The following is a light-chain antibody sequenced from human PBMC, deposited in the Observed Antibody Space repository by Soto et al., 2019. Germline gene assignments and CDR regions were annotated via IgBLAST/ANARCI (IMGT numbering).Light chain of an antibody. Sequence: DSQRTQAPSTLSASVGDRVTITCRASQSISSWLAWYQQKPGKAPKLLIYDASSLESGVPSRFGGSGSGTEFTLTISSLQPDDFATYYCQQYNSYWAFGQGTKVDIK. CDR3: QQYNSYWA. J-gene: IGKJ1*01. V-gene: IGKV1-5*01. CDR1: QSISSW. CDR2: DAS.